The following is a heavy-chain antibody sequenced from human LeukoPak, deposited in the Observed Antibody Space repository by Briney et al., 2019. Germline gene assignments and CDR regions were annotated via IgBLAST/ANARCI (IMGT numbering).Heavy chain of an antibody. V-gene: IGHV3-53*04. D-gene: IGHD3-22*01. Sequence: PRGSLRLSCAASGFTVSSKYMSWVRQAPGEGLGWGLVIYSGGSTYYADSVQGRFTISRHNSKNTLYLQMNSLRAEDTAVYYCAKDGDFYDTNGYSSWFDYWGQGTLVTVSS. CDR2: IYSGGST. CDR1: GFTVSSKY. J-gene: IGHJ4*02. CDR3: AKDGDFYDTNGYSSWFDY.